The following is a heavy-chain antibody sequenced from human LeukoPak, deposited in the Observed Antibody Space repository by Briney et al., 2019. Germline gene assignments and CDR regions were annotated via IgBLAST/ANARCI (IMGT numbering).Heavy chain of an antibody. CDR2: INRDGRST. CDR3: ARDRGGSAFDI. CDR1: GFTFRSYW. V-gene: IGHV3-74*01. D-gene: IGHD3-10*01. J-gene: IGHJ3*02. Sequence: GGSLRLSCAPSGFTFRSYWMHWVRQAPGKGLVWVSRINRDGRSTSYADSVKGRFTISRDNAKNTLYLQMNSLRAEDTAVYHCARDRGGSAFDILGQGTMVTVS.